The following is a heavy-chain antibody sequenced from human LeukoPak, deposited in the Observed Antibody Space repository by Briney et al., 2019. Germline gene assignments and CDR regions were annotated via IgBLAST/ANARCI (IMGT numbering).Heavy chain of an antibody. J-gene: IGHJ3*02. CDR1: GGSISSYY. Sequence: PSETLSLTCTVSGGSISSYYWSWIRQPPGKGLEWIGYIYYSGSTNYSPSLKSRVTISVDTSKNQFSLKLSSVTAADTAVYYCARERPSGDSSGYYPSDAFDIWGQGTMVTVSS. CDR2: IYYSGST. V-gene: IGHV4-59*01. D-gene: IGHD3-22*01. CDR3: ARERPSGDSSGYYPSDAFDI.